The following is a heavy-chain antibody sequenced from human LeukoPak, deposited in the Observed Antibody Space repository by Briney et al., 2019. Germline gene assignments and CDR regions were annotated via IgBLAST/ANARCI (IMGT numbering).Heavy chain of an antibody. D-gene: IGHD2-15*01. V-gene: IGHV3-30*02. CDR1: GFTFTTYG. CDR2: IYPDGNNK. CDR3: AKWGCSGGSCYPFDY. Sequence: GGSLRLSCAASGFTFTTYGMHWVRQAPGKGLEWVACIYPDGNNKYYADSVKGRFTISRDNSKNTLYLQMNSLRAEDTAVYYCAKWGCSGGSCYPFDYWGQGTLVTVSS. J-gene: IGHJ4*02.